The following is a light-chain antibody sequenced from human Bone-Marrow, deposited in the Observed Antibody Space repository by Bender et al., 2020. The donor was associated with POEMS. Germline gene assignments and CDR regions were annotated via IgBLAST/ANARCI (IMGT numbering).Light chain of an antibody. V-gene: IGLV2-14*03. CDR2: DVT. Sequence: QSALTQPASVSASPGQSITISCTGTNRDIGAYDYVSWYQQHPGRAPKLIIYDVTNRPSGVSRRFSGSKSGNTASLTISGLQAEDEADYYCSSFGGSNSPVFGGGTLLTVL. CDR3: SSFGGSNSPV. J-gene: IGLJ7*01. CDR1: NRDIGAYDY.